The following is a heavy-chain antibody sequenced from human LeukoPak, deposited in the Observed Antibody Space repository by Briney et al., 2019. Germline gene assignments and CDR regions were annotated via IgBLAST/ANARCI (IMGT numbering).Heavy chain of an antibody. J-gene: IGHJ4*02. V-gene: IGHV3-23*01. CDR1: GFTFSSYA. Sequence: GGSLRLSCAASGFTFSSYAMSWVRQAPGKGLEWVSAISGSGGSTYYADSVKGRFTISRDNSKNTLYLQMNSLRAEDTAVYYCAKDLVGYSYGFGYYFDYRGQGTLVTVSS. CDR2: ISGSGGST. CDR3: AKDLVGYSYGFGYYFDY. D-gene: IGHD5-18*01.